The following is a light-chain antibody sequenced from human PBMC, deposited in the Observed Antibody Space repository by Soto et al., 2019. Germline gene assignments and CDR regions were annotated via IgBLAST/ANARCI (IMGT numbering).Light chain of an antibody. V-gene: IGLV2-11*01. CDR1: SSNVGGYNY. CDR3: CSYAGTYVV. CDR2: DVT. J-gene: IGLJ2*01. Sequence: QSALTQPRSVSGSPGQSVTISCTGTSSNVGGYNYVSWYHQYPGKAPKLMIFDVTKRPSGVPDRFSGSKSGNTASLTISGLQADDEADYYCCSYAGTYVVFGGGTKLTVL.